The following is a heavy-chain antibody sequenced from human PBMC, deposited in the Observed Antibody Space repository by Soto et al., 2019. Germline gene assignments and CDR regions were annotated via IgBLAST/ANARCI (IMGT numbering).Heavy chain of an antibody. Sequence: GESLKISCKGSGYSFTSYLIGWVRQMPGKGLEWMGIIYPGDSDTRYSPSFQGQVTISADKSISTAYLQMNSLESEDTAVYYCSRDDSDWFFNWGRGTLVTVSS. CDR2: IYPGDSDT. V-gene: IGHV5-51*01. CDR1: GYSFTSYL. CDR3: SRDDSDWFFN. D-gene: IGHD3-9*01. J-gene: IGHJ4*02.